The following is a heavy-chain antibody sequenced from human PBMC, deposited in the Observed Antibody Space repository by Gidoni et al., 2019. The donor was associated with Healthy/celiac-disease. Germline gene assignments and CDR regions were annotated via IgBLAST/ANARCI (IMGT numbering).Heavy chain of an antibody. J-gene: IGHJ6*02. Sequence: VQLVQSGAAVKKPGESLRISCKGSGYSFTSYWISWVRQMPGKGLEWMGRIDPSDSYTNYSPSFQGHVTISADKSISTAYLQWSSLKASDTAMYYCARRDYGDYATSLDYYGMDVWGQGTTVTVSS. CDR2: IDPSDSYT. CDR1: GYSFTSYW. D-gene: IGHD4-17*01. CDR3: ARRDYGDYATSLDYYGMDV. V-gene: IGHV5-10-1*03.